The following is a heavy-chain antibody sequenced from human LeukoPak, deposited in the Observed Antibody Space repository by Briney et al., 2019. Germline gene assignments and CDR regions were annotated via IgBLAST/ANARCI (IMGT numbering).Heavy chain of an antibody. J-gene: IGHJ3*01. CDR1: GYNFNDYY. D-gene: IGHD6-6*01. V-gene: IGHV1-2*02. CDR2: INPYRGDT. CDR3: AREGSSIAGRLDAFDF. Sequence: GASVKVSCKASGYNFNDYYINWVRQAPGQGLEWMGWINPYRGDTTHAQKFQGRISLTRDTSINTIYMEVSELRSDDTAIYFCAREGSSIAGRLDAFDFWGQGTSVTVSS.